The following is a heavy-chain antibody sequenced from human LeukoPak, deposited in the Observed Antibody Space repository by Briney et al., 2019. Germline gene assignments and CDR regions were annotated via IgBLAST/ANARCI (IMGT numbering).Heavy chain of an antibody. Sequence: SETLSLTCAVYIDSFTNYYWSWIRQPPGRGLEWIGYIYYSGSTNYNPSLKSRVTISVDKAKNQFSLNLNSVTAADTAVYYCARGGDRSFDYWGQGTLVTVSS. J-gene: IGHJ4*02. CDR2: IYYSGST. V-gene: IGHV4-59*12. CDR3: ARGGDRSFDY. D-gene: IGHD3-10*01. CDR1: IDSFTNYY.